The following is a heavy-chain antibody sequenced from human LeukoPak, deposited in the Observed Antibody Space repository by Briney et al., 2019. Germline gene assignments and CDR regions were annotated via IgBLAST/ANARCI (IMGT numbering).Heavy chain of an antibody. CDR1: GYTLTDYY. J-gene: IGHJ4*02. Sequence: ASVKVSCKASGYTLTDYYIQWVRQAPGQGPEWMGWINPTSGGTNYALKFLGGVTMTRDTSIGTAYMELSSLRFDDTAVYYCARGGTVPTRPLDHWGQGTLVTVSS. CDR3: ARGGTVPTRPLDH. D-gene: IGHD2-8*02. V-gene: IGHV1-2*02. CDR2: INPTSGGT.